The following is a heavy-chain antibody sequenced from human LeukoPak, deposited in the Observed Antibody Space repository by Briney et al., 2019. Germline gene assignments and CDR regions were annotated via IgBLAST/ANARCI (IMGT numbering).Heavy chain of an antibody. CDR1: GFTFSSYA. CDR3: AKGPHRDY. CDR2: LNGRGDSP. J-gene: IGHJ4*02. V-gene: IGHV3-23*01. Sequence: GGSLRLSCAASGFTFSSYAMSWVRQAPGKGLEWVSSLNGRGDSPYYADSVKGRFTISRDNSKNTLYLQMHSLRVEDTAVYYCAKGPHRDYWGQGTLVTVSS.